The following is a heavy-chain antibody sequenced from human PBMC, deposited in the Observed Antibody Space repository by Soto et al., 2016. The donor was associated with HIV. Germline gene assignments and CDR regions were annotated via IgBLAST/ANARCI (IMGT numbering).Heavy chain of an antibody. CDR3: ARDLPLLDV. V-gene: IGHV1-18*01. Sequence: QVQLVQSGGEVKKPGASVTVSCKASGYIFTDYGISWMRQAPGQGPEWMGRISPHNGNTNYGQKFQGRVTMTTDTSTTTAYMELTSLTSDDTAEYYCARDLPLLDVWGQGTAVTVSS. CDR2: ISPHNGNT. J-gene: IGHJ6*02. CDR1: GYIFTDYG.